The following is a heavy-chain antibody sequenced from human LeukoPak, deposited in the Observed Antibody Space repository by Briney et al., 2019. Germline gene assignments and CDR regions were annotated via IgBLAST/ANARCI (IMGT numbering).Heavy chain of an antibody. J-gene: IGHJ6*03. CDR2: IIPIFGTA. Sequence: GSSVKVSCKASGGTFSSYAISWVRQAPGQGLEWMGRIIPIFGTANYAQKFQGRVTITADKSTSTAYMELSSLRSEDTAVYYCARSFCSSTSCYGASYYYYYMDVWGEGTTVTVSS. D-gene: IGHD2-2*01. CDR3: ARSFCSSTSCYGASYYYYYMDV. CDR1: GGTFSSYA. V-gene: IGHV1-69*06.